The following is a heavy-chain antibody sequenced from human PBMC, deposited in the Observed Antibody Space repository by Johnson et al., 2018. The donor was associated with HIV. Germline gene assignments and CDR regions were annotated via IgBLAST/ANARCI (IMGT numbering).Heavy chain of an antibody. Sequence: VQLVESGGGVVQPGRSLRLSCAASGFTFSNYPMHWVRQAPGKGLEWVATIKQDGSEKSYVDSVKGRFTISRDNAKNSLYLQMNSLRSEDTAVYYCARDHVMVVTPGDCFDIWGQGTMVTVSS. J-gene: IGHJ3*02. CDR2: IKQDGSEK. D-gene: IGHD2-21*02. CDR3: ARDHVMVVTPGDCFDI. CDR1: GFTFSNYP. V-gene: IGHV3-7*03.